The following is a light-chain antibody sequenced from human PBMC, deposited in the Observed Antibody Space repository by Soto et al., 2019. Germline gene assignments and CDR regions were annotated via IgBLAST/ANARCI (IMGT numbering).Light chain of an antibody. Sequence: QSVLTQPPSASGNPGQRLTISCSGSTSNILRNYVYWYRQLPGTAPRLLISMNDQRPSGVPDRFSGSKSGTSASLAISGLRSEDEADYYCASWDDSLSGYVFETGTQLTVL. V-gene: IGLV1-47*01. CDR3: ASWDDSLSGYV. CDR1: TSNILRNY. CDR2: MND. J-gene: IGLJ1*01.